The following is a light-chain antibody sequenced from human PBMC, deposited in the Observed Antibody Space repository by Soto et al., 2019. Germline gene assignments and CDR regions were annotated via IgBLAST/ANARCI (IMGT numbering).Light chain of an antibody. CDR1: QSVFHTSYNRNY. J-gene: IGKJ2*03. V-gene: IGKV4-1*01. CDR3: QQYSLAPYS. Sequence: DFVMTQSPDSLAVSLGERAAINCKSSQSVFHTSYNRNYLTWYQQKPGQPPKLLFYWASTRASGVPDRFSGSGSGTDFTLTISGLQPEDVAVYYCQQYSLAPYSFGQGTKLEIK. CDR2: WAS.